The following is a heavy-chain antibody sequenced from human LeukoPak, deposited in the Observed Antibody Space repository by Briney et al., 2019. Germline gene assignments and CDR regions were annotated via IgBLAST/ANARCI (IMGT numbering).Heavy chain of an antibody. Sequence: PGGSLRLSCAASGFTFSSYGMHWVRQAPGKGLEWVAFIRYDGSNRYYADSVKGRFTISRDNSKNTLYLPMNSLRAEDTAVYYCAKDLGLGAVVTFLYMDVWGKGTTVTVSS. CDR2: IRYDGSNR. D-gene: IGHD4-23*01. CDR1: GFTFSSYG. J-gene: IGHJ6*03. CDR3: AKDLGLGAVVTFLYMDV. V-gene: IGHV3-30*02.